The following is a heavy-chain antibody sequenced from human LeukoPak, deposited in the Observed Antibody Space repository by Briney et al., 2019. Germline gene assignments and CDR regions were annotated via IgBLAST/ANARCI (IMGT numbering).Heavy chain of an antibody. Sequence: ASVKVSCKASGYTFTGYYLHWVRQAPGQRLEWMGGIIPNFGTTSFGQKFQGRVTITADKSTSTAYMELNSLTFEDTAVYYCTRDPRVWGQGTMVTVSS. CDR3: TRDPRV. CDR2: IIPNFGTT. J-gene: IGHJ3*01. V-gene: IGHV1-69*06. CDR1: GYTFTGYY.